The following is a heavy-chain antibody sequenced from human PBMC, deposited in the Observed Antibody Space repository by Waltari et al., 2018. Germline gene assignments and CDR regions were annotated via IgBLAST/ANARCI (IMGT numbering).Heavy chain of an antibody. CDR1: GFTFSSYA. D-gene: IGHD6-19*01. J-gene: IGHJ4*02. Sequence: EVQLLESGGGLVQPGGSLRLSCVASGFTFSSYALNWVRQPPGKGLEWVSAISGSGRSIYYTDSAKGRFSISRDNSKNTLYMQMNSLRAEDTAVYYCTTLGYRSGWSFDYWGQGTLVTVSS. CDR2: ISGSGRSI. CDR3: TTLGYRSGWSFDY. V-gene: IGHV3-23*01.